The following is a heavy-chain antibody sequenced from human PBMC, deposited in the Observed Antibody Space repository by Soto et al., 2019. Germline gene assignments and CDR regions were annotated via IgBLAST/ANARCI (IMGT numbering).Heavy chain of an antibody. Sequence: SETLSLTCTVSGGSISSYYWSWIRQPPGKGLEWIGYIYYSGSTNYNPSLKSRVTISVDTSKNQFSLKLSSVTAADTAVYYCASLPRDAETGLEVAFDYWGQGTLVTVSS. V-gene: IGHV4-59*01. CDR3: ASLPRDAETGLEVAFDY. D-gene: IGHD3-3*01. CDR1: GGSISSYY. CDR2: IYYSGST. J-gene: IGHJ4*02.